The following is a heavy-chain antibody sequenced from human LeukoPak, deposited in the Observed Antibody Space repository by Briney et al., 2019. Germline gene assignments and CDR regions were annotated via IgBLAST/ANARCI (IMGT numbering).Heavy chain of an antibody. Sequence: GGSLRLSCAASGFMFSAYWMTWVRQVPGKGLEWVANINEDGSDKYYVDSVKGRFTISRDNAKNSLYLQMNSLRAEDTAVYYCARELAFSTTQNYWGQGTLVTVSS. D-gene: IGHD1-1*01. CDR1: GFMFSAYW. J-gene: IGHJ4*02. V-gene: IGHV3-7*01. CDR3: ARELAFSTTQNY. CDR2: INEDGSDK.